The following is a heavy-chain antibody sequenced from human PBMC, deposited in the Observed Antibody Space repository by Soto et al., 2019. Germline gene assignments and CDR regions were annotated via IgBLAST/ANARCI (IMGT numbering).Heavy chain of an antibody. J-gene: IGHJ4*02. V-gene: IGHV3-23*01. Sequence: EVQLLDSGGGLVQPGGSLRLSCAASGFTFNNYAMNWVRQAPGKGLEWVATISNTGGSTYYADSVKGRFTISRDNSKNTLYLQMNSLRVEDTAVYYCAKDPLAGNFDYWGQGTQVTVSS. CDR1: GFTFNNYA. CDR2: ISNTGGST. CDR3: AKDPLAGNFDY.